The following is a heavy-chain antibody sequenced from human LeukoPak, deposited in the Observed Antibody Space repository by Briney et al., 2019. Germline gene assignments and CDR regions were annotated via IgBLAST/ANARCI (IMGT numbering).Heavy chain of an antibody. CDR2: ITWDSGTT. D-gene: IGHD6-19*01. V-gene: IGHV3-43*01. CDR3: AKGYSSGWYPFDY. Sequence: GGSLRLSCAASGFTFGDYTMHWVRQAPGKSLEWVSLITWDSGTTYYKDSVKGRFTISRDNSKNSLYLQMNSLRTEDTALYYCAKGYSSGWYPFDYWGQGTLVTVSS. J-gene: IGHJ4*02. CDR1: GFTFGDYT.